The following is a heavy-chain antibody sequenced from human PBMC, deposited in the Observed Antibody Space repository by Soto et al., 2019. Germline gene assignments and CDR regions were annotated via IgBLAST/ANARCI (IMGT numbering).Heavy chain of an antibody. Sequence: SETLSLTCTVSGGSISSYYWSWIRQPPGKGLEWIGYIYYSGSTNYNPSLKSRVTISVDASKNQFSLKLSSVTAADTAVYYCARHPNLYYDFWSGYWTNWFEPWGQGTLVTVSS. CDR1: GGSISSYY. D-gene: IGHD3-3*01. V-gene: IGHV4-59*08. CDR3: ARHPNLYYDFWSGYWTNWFEP. J-gene: IGHJ5*02. CDR2: IYYSGST.